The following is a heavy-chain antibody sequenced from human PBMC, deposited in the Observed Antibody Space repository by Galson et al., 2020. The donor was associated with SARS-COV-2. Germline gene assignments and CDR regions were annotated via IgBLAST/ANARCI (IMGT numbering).Heavy chain of an antibody. D-gene: IGHD2-21*01. V-gene: IGHV3-48*04. CDR2: IRSGGTPI. CDR3: AFPHIVATRTAFDQ. CDR1: GFTFPSFS. J-gene: IGHJ3*01. Sequence: GGSLRLSCATSGFTFPSFSLNWVRQAPGKGLEWVAYIRSGGTPIYYADSVKGRFTISRDNAKNSLYLQMNNLSVDDTAVYYCAFPHIVATRTAFDQWGQGTMVTVS.